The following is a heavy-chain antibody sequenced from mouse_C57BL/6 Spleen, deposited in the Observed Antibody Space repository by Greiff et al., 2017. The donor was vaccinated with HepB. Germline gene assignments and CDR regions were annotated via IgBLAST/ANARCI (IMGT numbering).Heavy chain of an antibody. Sequence: QVQLQQSGPELVKPGASVKISCKASGYAFSSSWMNWVKQRPGKGLEWIGRIYPGDGDTNYNGKFKGKATLTADKSSSTAYMQLSSLTSEDSAVYFCVREGDGYYYFDYWGQGTTLTVSS. D-gene: IGHD2-3*01. V-gene: IGHV1-82*01. J-gene: IGHJ2*01. CDR3: VREGDGYYYFDY. CDR2: IYPGDGDT. CDR1: GYAFSSSW.